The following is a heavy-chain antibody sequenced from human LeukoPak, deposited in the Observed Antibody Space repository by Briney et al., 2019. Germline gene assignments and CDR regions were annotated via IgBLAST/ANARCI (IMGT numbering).Heavy chain of an antibody. CDR3: ARDMGVFSKWSKYDY. CDR2: TYYRSKWYN. V-gene: IGHV6-1*01. Sequence: SQTLSLTCAISGDSVSTNSAAWTWITQSPSRGLEWLGRTYYRSKWYNDYAVSVESRIAINPDTSKNQFSLQLNSVTPEDTAVYYCARDMGVFSKWSKYDYWGQGTLVTVSS. J-gene: IGHJ4*02. D-gene: IGHD2-15*01. CDR1: GDSVSTNSAA.